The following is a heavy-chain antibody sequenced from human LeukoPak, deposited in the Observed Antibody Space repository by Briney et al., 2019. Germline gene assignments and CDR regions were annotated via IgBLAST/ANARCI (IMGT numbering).Heavy chain of an antibody. J-gene: IGHJ6*04. CDR1: GGSVSSGSYY. D-gene: IGHD3-10*01. V-gene: IGHV4-61*01. CDR2: IYYSGST. CDR3: ARARITMVGGGFYGMDV. Sequence: PSETLSLTCTVSGGSVSSGSYYWSWIRQPPWKGLEWIGYIYYSGSTNYNPSLKSRVTVSVDTSKNQFSLKLSSVTAADTAVFYCARARITMVGGGFYGMDVWGKGTTVTVSS.